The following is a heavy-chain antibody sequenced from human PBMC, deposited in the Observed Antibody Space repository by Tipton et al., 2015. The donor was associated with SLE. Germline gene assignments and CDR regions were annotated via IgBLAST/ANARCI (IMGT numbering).Heavy chain of an antibody. V-gene: IGHV4-61*01. CDR1: GGSVSSGSYY. J-gene: IGHJ4*02. Sequence: TLSLTCTVSGGSVSSGSYYWSWIRQPPGKGLEWIGYIYYSGSTNYNPSLKSRVTISVDTSKNQFSLKLSSVTAADTAVYYCAREEWELLGFDYWGQGTLVTVSS. CDR2: IYYSGST. CDR3: AREEWELLGFDY. D-gene: IGHD1-26*01.